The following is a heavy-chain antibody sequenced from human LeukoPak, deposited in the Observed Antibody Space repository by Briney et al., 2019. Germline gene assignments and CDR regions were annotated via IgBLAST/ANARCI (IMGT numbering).Heavy chain of an antibody. CDR2: ISGSGNRT. J-gene: IGHJ6*02. CDR3: AKNLYCGGGSCYPSALGMDV. CDR1: GFTFSSYA. Sequence: GGSLRLSCAASGFTFSSYAMSWVRQAPGKGLEWVSSISGSGNRTYYADSVEGRFTISRDNSKNTLFLQMNSLRAEDTAVYYCAKNLYCGGGSCYPSALGMDVWGQGTTVTVSS. D-gene: IGHD2-15*01. V-gene: IGHV3-23*01.